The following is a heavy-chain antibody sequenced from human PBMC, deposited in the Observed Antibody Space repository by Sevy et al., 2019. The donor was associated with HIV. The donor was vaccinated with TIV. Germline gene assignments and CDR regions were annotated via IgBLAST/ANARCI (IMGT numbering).Heavy chain of an antibody. CDR2: IYRNGST. D-gene: IGHD3-22*01. J-gene: IGHJ4*02. V-gene: IGHV4-38-2*01. CDR1: GYSINSGYL. CDR3: ARQNFYSTSGYGVDF. Sequence: SETLSLTCAVSGYSINSGYLWGWIRQPPGKGLEWAGGIYRNGSTYYNPSLKSRVTISVDTLKNQFSLKLKSVTVEDTAVYFCARQNFYSTSGYGVDFWGQGTLVTVSS.